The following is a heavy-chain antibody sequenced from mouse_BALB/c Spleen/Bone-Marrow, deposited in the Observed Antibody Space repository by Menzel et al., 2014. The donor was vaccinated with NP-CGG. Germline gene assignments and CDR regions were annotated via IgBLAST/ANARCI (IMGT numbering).Heavy chain of an antibody. CDR2: IQRSGST. D-gene: IGHD4-1*01. Sequence: EVKLVESGPDLVKPSQSLSLTCTVTGYSITSGYSWHWIRQFPGNKLEWMGYIQRSGSTNYNPSLKSRISITRDTSKNQFFLQLNSVTPEDTATYYCSRHLTGYAMDYWGQGTSVTVSS. CDR3: SRHLTGYAMDY. J-gene: IGHJ4*01. V-gene: IGHV3-1*02. CDR1: GYSITSGYS.